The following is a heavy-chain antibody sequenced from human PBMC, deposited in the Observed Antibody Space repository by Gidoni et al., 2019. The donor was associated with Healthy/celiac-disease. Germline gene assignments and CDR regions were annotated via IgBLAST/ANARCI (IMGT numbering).Heavy chain of an antibody. Sequence: EVQLLESGGGLVQPGGSLRLSCAASGFTFSSYAMSWVRQAPGKGLEWVSAISGSGGSTYYADSVKGRFTISRDNSKNTLYLQMNSLRAEDTAVYYCAKDSYAYCGGDCYSDYWGQGTLVTVSS. CDR1: GFTFSSYA. D-gene: IGHD2-21*02. J-gene: IGHJ4*02. V-gene: IGHV3-23*01. CDR2: ISGSGGST. CDR3: AKDSYAYCGGDCYSDY.